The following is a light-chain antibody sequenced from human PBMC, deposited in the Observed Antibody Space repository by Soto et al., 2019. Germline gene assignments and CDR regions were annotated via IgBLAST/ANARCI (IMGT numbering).Light chain of an antibody. Sequence: VMNQSPLSLSVTPGEPASISCQSSQSLLHITGETFLFWYLQKPGQSPQLXXYEVSTRVSGVPDRFSVSGSGTDFTLEISRVETDDVGIYYCMQRTQLPPTFGQGTRLEIK. CDR3: MQRTQLPPT. V-gene: IGKV2D-29*02. CDR1: QSLLHITGETF. J-gene: IGKJ5*01. CDR2: EVS.